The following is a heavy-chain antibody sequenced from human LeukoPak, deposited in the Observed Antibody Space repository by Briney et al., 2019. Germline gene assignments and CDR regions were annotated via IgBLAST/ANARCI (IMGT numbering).Heavy chain of an antibody. V-gene: IGHV3-23*01. Sequence: GGSLRLSCAASGFTFSVYAMGWVRQAPGKGLEWVSAISGSDYSTYYADSVKGRFTISRDNSENTLYLQMNSLRAEDTAVYYCARDFGELDYWGQGTLVTVSS. CDR2: ISGSDYST. D-gene: IGHD3-3*01. CDR1: GFTFSVYA. J-gene: IGHJ4*02. CDR3: ARDFGELDY.